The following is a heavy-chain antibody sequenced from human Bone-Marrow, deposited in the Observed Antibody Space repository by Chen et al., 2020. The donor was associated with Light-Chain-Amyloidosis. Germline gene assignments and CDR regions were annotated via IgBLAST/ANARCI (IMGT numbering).Heavy chain of an antibody. J-gene: IGHJ5*02. CDR3: ARVALISVAAAGSWFDP. Sequence: QLQLQASGPGLVKPSDTLSLTCTVSGGSIRSSSYSWGWIRQPPGKGLEWIGSIFYSGRTHYNPSLKSRVTISVDTSKNQFALKLTSVTAADTAVYYCARVALISVAAAGSWFDPWGRGTLVTVSS. CDR2: IFYSGRT. CDR1: GGSIRSSSYS. V-gene: IGHV4-39*07. D-gene: IGHD6-13*01.